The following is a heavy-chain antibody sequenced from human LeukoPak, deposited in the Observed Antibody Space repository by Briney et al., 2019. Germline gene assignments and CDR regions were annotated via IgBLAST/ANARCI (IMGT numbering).Heavy chain of an antibody. CDR2: INPNNGGR. D-gene: IGHD5-24*01. CDR1: GYTFTGYF. CDR3: ARVGDGLNDAFDI. Sequence: ASVKVSCKASGYTFTGYFMNSVRQAPGQGLEWMGWINPNNGGRNYAQNFQVRVTMTRDTSISTAYMELSSLRAEDTAVYYCARVGDGLNDAFDIWGQGTMVTVSS. J-gene: IGHJ3*02. V-gene: IGHV1-2*02.